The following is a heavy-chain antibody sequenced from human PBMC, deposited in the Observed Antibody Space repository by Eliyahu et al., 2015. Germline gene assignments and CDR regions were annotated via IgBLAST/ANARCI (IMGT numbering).Heavy chain of an antibody. CDR3: ARVYDSSGYLYY. CDR1: GGSFSGYY. Sequence: QVQLQQWGAGLLXPSETLSLTCAVYGGSFSGYYWXWIRQPPGKGLEWIGEINHGGSTNYNPSLKSRVTISVDTSKNQFSLKLSSVTAADTAVYFCARVYDSSGYLYYWGQGTRVTVSS. V-gene: IGHV4-34*01. D-gene: IGHD3-22*01. CDR2: INHGGST. J-gene: IGHJ4*02.